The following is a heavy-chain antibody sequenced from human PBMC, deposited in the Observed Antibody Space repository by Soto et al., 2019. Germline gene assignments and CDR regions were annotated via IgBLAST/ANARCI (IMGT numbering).Heavy chain of an antibody. J-gene: IGHJ5*02. Sequence: QVQLVQSGAEVKKPGAAGKVSCKASGYTFTSYGISWVRQAPGQGLEWMGWISAYNGNTNYAQKLQGRVTMTTDTSTSTAYMELRILIDDDKAVYYCARESAGAAIDPGGQGTLFTVSS. V-gene: IGHV1-18*01. D-gene: IGHD6-25*01. CDR3: ARESAGAAIDP. CDR1: GYTFTSYG. CDR2: ISAYNGNT.